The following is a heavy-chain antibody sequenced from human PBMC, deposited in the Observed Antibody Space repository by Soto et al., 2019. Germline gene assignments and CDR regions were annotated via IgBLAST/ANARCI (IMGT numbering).Heavy chain of an antibody. CDR2: IYHTETT. V-gene: IGHV4-4*02. CDR1: GDSVSSSFW. CDR3: ARYDFGTFDN. J-gene: IGHJ4*02. Sequence: QVLLQESGPGLVKPSGTLSLTCALSGDSVSSSFWWTWVRQPPGKGLEWIGEIYHTETTNYAPSLKSRVTISLDKSMNQFSLRFNSVTPADTAVYYCARYDFGTFDNWGQGIRVTVSS. D-gene: IGHD4-17*01.